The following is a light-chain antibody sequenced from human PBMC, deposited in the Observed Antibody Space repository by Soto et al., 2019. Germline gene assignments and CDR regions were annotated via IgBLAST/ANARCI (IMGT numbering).Light chain of an antibody. V-gene: IGLV2-14*01. CDR2: EVS. Sequence: QSVLTQPASVSGSPGQSITISCTGTSSDVGGYNYVSWYQQHPGRAPKLMIFEVSNRPSGASNRFSGSKSGNTASLTISGLQAEDEADYYCSSYTSSSTQVLGGGTKLTVL. CDR1: SSDVGGYNY. CDR3: SSYTSSSTQV. J-gene: IGLJ3*02.